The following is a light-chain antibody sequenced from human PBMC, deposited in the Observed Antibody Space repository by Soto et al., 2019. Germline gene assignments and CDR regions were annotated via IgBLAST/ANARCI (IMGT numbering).Light chain of an antibody. Sequence: EIVLTHSPATLSLSPGERATLSCRASQSVSSYLAWYQQKPGQAPRLLIYDASNRATGIPARFSGSGSGTDFTLTISSLEPADFAVYYCQQRSNWPRLTFGGGTKVDIK. J-gene: IGKJ4*01. CDR2: DAS. CDR1: QSVSSY. CDR3: QQRSNWPRLT. V-gene: IGKV3-11*01.